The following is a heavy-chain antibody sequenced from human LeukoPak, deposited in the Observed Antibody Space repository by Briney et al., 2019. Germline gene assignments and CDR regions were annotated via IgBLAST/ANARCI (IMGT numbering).Heavy chain of an antibody. Sequence: PAGSLRLSCAASGFTFRSYAMSWVRQPPGKGLGWVSTVTGCGGTTYYAGAVTGQFTITRDNSKITVDLTMNNLRADDTAVYYCAKDSPLVGYTSGWSSNSFDHWGQGTLVTVSS. J-gene: IGHJ4*02. CDR2: VTGCGGTT. D-gene: IGHD6-19*01. CDR1: GFTFRSYA. V-gene: IGHV3-23*01. CDR3: AKDSPLVGYTSGWSSNSFDH.